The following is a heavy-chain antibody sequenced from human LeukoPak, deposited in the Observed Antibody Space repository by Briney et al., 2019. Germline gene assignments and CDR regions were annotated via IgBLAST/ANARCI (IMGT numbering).Heavy chain of an antibody. D-gene: IGHD4-23*01. V-gene: IGHV3-33*01. Sequence: PGRSLRLSCAASGFTFNSYGMHWVRQAPGKGLEWVAVIWYDGSNKYYADSVKGRFTISGDNSKNTLYLQMNSLRAEDTAVYYCARANYGGNSGLDYWGQGTLVTVSS. J-gene: IGHJ4*02. CDR1: GFTFNSYG. CDR2: IWYDGSNK. CDR3: ARANYGGNSGLDY.